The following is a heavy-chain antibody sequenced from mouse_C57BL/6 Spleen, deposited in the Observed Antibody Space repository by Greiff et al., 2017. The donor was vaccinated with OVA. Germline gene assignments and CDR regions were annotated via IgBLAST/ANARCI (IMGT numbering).Heavy chain of an antibody. CDR2: IYPGDGDT. D-gene: IGHD1-1*01. J-gene: IGHJ2*01. Sequence: QVQLKESGPELVKPGASVKISCKASGYAFSSSWMNWVKQRPGKGLECIGRIYPGDGDTNYNGKFKGKATLTADKSSSTAYMQLSSLTSEDSAVYFCARDYYGSSFFDYWGQGTTLTVSS. V-gene: IGHV1-82*01. CDR3: ARDYYGSSFFDY. CDR1: GYAFSSSW.